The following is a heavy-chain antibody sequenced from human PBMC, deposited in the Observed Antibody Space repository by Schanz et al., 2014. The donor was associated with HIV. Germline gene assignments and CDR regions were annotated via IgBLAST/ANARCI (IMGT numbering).Heavy chain of an antibody. CDR2: ISGSGGSP. D-gene: IGHD6-19*01. CDR3: AKTSYGWYFDY. CDR1: RFTFSSFA. J-gene: IGHJ4*02. V-gene: IGHV3-23*01. Sequence: EVQLLESGGGLVQPGGSLRLSCAASRFTFSSFAMSWVRQAPGKGLEWVSGISGSGGSPVYADSVKGRFTISRDSSRNTLYLQMNSLRAEDTAIYYCAKTSYGWYFDYWGQGTLVTVSS.